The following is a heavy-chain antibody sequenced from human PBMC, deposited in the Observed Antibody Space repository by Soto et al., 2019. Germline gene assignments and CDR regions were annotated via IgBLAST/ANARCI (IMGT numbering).Heavy chain of an antibody. Sequence: QVHLVQSGAEVKKPGASVKVSCKGSGYTFTSYGITWVRQAPGQGLEWMGWISAHIGNTDYAQKLQGRVTVTRDTSTSTAYMPLRSLRSDDTAVYYCARGRYGDYWGQGALVTVSS. CDR3: ARGRYGDY. D-gene: IGHD1-1*01. CDR1: GYTFTSYG. CDR2: ISAHIGNT. J-gene: IGHJ4*02. V-gene: IGHV1-18*01.